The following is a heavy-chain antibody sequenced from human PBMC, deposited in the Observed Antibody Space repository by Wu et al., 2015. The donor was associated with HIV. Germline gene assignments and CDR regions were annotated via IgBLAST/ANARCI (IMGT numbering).Heavy chain of an antibody. CDR2: IFSNGNT. CDR1: GDSINDHY. CDR3: AREAWNSLGWLGFDI. D-gene: IGHD1-7*01. Sequence: QVQLQESGPGLVKPSETLSLICTVSGDSINDHYWTWIRQPPGKGLEWIGYIFSNGNTKYSPSLQSRVTISLDTSNNRFSLKLTPVTAADTGMYYCAREAWNSLGWLGFDIWGQGTMVTVSS. V-gene: IGHV4-4*09. J-gene: IGHJ3*02.